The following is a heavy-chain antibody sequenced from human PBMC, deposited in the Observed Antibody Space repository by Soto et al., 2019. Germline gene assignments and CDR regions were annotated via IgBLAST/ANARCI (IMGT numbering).Heavy chain of an antibody. CDR3: ARGPDTAMVRPRIDY. Sequence: QVQLVESGGGVVQPGRSLRLSWAASGFTFSSYAMHWLRRAPGKGLEWVAVISYDGSNKYYADSVKGRFTISRDNSKNTLYLQMNSLRAEDTAVYYCARGPDTAMVRPRIDYWGQGTLVTVSS. V-gene: IGHV3-30-3*01. J-gene: IGHJ4*02. D-gene: IGHD5-18*01. CDR1: GFTFSSYA. CDR2: ISYDGSNK.